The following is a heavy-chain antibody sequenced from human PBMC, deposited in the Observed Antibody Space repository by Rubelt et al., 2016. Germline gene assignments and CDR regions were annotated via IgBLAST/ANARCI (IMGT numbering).Heavy chain of an antibody. J-gene: IGHJ4*02. CDR3: ARESSSGWYIDY. CDR2: INPNSGGT. V-gene: IGHV1-2*06. CDR1: GYTFTGYY. Sequence: QVQLVQSGAEVKKPGASVKVSCKASGYTFTGYYMHWVRQAPGQGLEWVGRINPNSGGTNYAQKFQGMVTMTRDTSITTAYMELSRLRSDDTAVFYCARESSSGWYIDYWGQGTLVTVSS. D-gene: IGHD6-19*01.